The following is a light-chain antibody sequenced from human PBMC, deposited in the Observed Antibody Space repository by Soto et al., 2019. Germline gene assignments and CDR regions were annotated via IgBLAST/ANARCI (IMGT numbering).Light chain of an antibody. Sequence: ELELTQAPGTLSLPPGARATLSCRASQSVSNNYLAWYTQKPGQAPRILIYGASNRATGIPDRFSGSGSGTDFTLTISRLEPEDFAVYYCQQYGSSGTVGQGTQVDIK. CDR2: GAS. J-gene: IGKJ1*01. V-gene: IGKV3-20*01. CDR3: QQYGSSGT. CDR1: QSVSNNY.